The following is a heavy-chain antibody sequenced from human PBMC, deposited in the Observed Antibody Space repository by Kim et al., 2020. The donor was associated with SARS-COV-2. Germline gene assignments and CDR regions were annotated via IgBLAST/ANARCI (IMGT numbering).Heavy chain of an antibody. V-gene: IGHV1-24*01. CDR3: ATVVAVPAAIRRHAFDI. CDR1: GYTLTELS. Sequence: ASVKVSCKVSGYTLTELSMHWVRQAPGKGLEWMGGFDPEDGETIYAQKFQGRVTMTEDTSTDTAYMELSSLRSEDTAVYYCATVVAVPAAIRRHAFDIWGQGTMVTVSS. D-gene: IGHD2-2*02. CDR2: FDPEDGET. J-gene: IGHJ3*02.